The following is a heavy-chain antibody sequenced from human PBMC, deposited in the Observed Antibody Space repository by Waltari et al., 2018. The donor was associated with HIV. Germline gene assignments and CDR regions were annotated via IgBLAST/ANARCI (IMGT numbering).Heavy chain of an antibody. CDR2: IYWNDDK. CDR1: GFSLSTSGVG. D-gene: IGHD6-19*01. J-gene: IGHJ5*02. Sequence: QITLKESGPTLVKPTQTLTLTCTFSGFSLSTSGVGVGWIRQPPGKALEWLALIYWNDDKRYSPSLKSRLTITKDTSKNQVVLTMTNMDPVDTATYYCAHSRIAVAGGGNWFDPWGQGTLVTVSS. V-gene: IGHV2-5*01. CDR3: AHSRIAVAGGGNWFDP.